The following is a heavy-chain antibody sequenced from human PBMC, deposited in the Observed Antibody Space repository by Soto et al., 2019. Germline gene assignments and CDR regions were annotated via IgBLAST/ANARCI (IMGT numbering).Heavy chain of an antibody. CDR1: VCTLTGYY. V-gene: IGHV1-2*04. J-gene: IGHJ4*02. CDR3: ARALDYYDSSGYYFLYYFDY. D-gene: IGHD3-22*01. Sequence: ASVKVSCKPSVCTLTGYYMRCLRQATGRWLDWMGWINPNSGGTNYAQKFQGWVTMTRDTSISTAYMELSRLRSDDTAVYYCARALDYYDSSGYYFLYYFDYWRQGTLVTVSS. CDR2: INPNSGGT.